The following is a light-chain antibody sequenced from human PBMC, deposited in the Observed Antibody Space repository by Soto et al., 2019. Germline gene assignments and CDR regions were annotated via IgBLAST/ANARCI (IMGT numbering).Light chain of an antibody. CDR2: DAS. CDR1: LSVSSY. CDR3: QQRSNWP. J-gene: IGKJ3*01. Sequence: LTQSPATLSLSPGERSTLSCRASLSVSSYLAWYQQKPGQAPRLLIYDASNRATGVPARFSGSGSGTDFTLTISSLEPEDFAVYYRQQRSNWPFGPGTKVD. V-gene: IGKV3-11*01.